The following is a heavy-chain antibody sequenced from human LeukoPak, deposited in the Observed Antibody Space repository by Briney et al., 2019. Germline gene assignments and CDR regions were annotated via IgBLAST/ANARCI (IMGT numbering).Heavy chain of an antibody. J-gene: IGHJ4*02. CDR3: ARYGDSSSWFDY. CDR1: GFTFSSYA. CDR2: ISSNGGST. Sequence: QPGGSLRLSCAASGFTFSSYAMHWVRQAPGKGLEYVSAISSNGGSTYYANSVKGRFTISRDNSKNTLYLQMGSLRAEDMAVYYCARYGDSSSWFDYWGQGTLVTVSS. V-gene: IGHV3-64*01. D-gene: IGHD6-13*01.